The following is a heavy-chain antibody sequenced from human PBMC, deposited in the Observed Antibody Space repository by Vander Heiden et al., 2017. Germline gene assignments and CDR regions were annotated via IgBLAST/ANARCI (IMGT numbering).Heavy chain of an antibody. CDR1: SFTSYW. D-gene: IGHD5-18*01. V-gene: IGHV5-51*01. CDR2: IYPGDSDT. CDR3: ARRGVNTAASYYFDY. Sequence: SFTSYWIGWVRQMPGKGLEWMEIIYPGDSDTRYSPSFQGQVTISADKSISTAYLQWSSLKASDTAMYYCARRGVNTAASYYFDYWGQGTLVTVSS. J-gene: IGHJ4*02.